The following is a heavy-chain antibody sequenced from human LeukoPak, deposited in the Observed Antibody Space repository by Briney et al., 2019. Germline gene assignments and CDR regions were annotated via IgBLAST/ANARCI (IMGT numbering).Heavy chain of an antibody. V-gene: IGHV3-7*01. D-gene: IGHD5-18*01. CDR2: IKQDGSEK. Sequence: GGSLRLSCAASGFTFSSYWMSWVRQAPGKGLEWVANIKQDGSEKFYVDSVKGRFTISRDNAKNSLYLQMNSLRAEDTAVYYCARVSGYGNAAVYYFDYWGQGTLVTVSS. CDR1: GFTFSSYW. CDR3: ARVSGYGNAAVYYFDY. J-gene: IGHJ4*02.